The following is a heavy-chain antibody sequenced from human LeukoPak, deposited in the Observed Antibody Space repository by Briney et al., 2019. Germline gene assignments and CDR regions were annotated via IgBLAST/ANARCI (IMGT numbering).Heavy chain of an antibody. V-gene: IGHV3-23*01. CDR2: ISASGGHT. CDR1: GVTFSNYA. J-gene: IGHJ3*02. Sequence: GGSPRLSCAASGVTFSNYAMTWVRQAPGKGLEWVSSISASGGHTYYTDFVRGRSSVSRDNSKKTLYLQMNSLRAEDTAAYYCARDRSGSGVVGTFDIWGQGSMGTVSS. D-gene: IGHD1-26*01. CDR3: ARDRSGSGVVGTFDI.